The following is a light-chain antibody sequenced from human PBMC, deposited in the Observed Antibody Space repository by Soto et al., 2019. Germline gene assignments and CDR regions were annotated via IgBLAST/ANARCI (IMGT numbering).Light chain of an antibody. CDR1: QNVANF. CDR3: QQSYSGPPT. J-gene: IGKJ2*01. V-gene: IGKV1-39*01. Sequence: DIQVTQSPSSLSSSLGDRVAITCRTSQNVANFLNWYQQRPGKAPKLLILGVSRLQSGVPSRFSGSGSGTEFTLTIRSLQPDDVVTYYCQQSYSGPPTFGQGTKVEIK. CDR2: GVS.